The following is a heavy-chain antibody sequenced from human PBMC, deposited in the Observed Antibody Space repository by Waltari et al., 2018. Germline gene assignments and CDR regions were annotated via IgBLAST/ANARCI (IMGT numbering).Heavy chain of an antibody. J-gene: IGHJ6*02. Sequence: EVHLVESGGGLVHPGDSVRLSCAASGVIVSNNYMSWVRQPPGKGLEWVSVIYRGGETYYADSVKCRFTISRDNAKNSLYLQMNSLRAEDTAVYYCARVWWSGYYQEYGMDVWGQGTTVTVSS. D-gene: IGHD3-3*01. CDR2: IYRGGET. CDR1: GVIVSNNY. CDR3: ARVWWSGYYQEYGMDV. V-gene: IGHV3-53*01.